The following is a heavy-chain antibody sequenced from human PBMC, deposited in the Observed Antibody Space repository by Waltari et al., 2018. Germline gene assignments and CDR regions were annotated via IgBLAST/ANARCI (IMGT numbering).Heavy chain of an antibody. D-gene: IGHD6-13*01. V-gene: IGHV3-49*03. J-gene: IGHJ4*02. CDR1: GFTFGDYA. Sequence: EVQLVESGGGLVQPGRSLRLYCTASGFTFGDYAMSWFRQAPGKGLEWVGFIRSKAYGGTTEYAASVKGRFTISRDDSKSIAYLQMNSLKTEDTAVYYCTKQITAAAGTLDYFDYWGQGTLVTVSS. CDR2: IRSKAYGGTT. CDR3: TKQITAAAGTLDYFDY.